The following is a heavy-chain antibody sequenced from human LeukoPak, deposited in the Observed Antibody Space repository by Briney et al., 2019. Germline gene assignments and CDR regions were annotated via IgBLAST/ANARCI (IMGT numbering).Heavy chain of an antibody. CDR3: ARGDYYDSTHYGMDV. J-gene: IGHJ6*02. CDR1: GDSLSSNSAA. CDR2: TFYRSRWYN. D-gene: IGHD3-22*01. Sequence: SHTLSLTCAISGDSLSSNSAAWHWLTQSPSRGLEWLGRTFYRSRWYNDYAGSVKGRITINPDTSKNQFSLQLNSVTPEDTAVYYCARGDYYDSTHYGMDVWGQGTTVTVSS. V-gene: IGHV6-1*01.